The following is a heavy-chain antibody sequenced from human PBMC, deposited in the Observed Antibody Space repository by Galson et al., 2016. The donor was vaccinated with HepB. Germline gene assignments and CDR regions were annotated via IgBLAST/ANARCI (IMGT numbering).Heavy chain of an antibody. CDR1: GFPFGAYY. V-gene: IGHV3-11*01. Sequence: SLRLSCAASGFPFGAYYMSWIRQAPGKGLEWVSYISGVGDTQFYADSVKGRFTISRDNSKNSLYLQMNSLRVEDTAVYYCATPMTYYNMGVWGQGTTVTVSS. CDR2: ISGVGDTQ. CDR3: ATPMTYYNMGV. J-gene: IGHJ6*02.